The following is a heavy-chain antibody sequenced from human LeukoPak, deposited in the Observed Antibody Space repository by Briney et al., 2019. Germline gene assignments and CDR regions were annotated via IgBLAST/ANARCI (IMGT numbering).Heavy chain of an antibody. CDR3: ARGPRYSFY. J-gene: IGHJ4*02. CDR1: GFTFSNYW. Sequence: GGSLRLSCAASGFTFSNYWMHWVRQAPGKGLEWVSAISGSGGSTYYADSVKGRFTISRDQANNTLYLQMNTLRDEDTAVYYCARGPRYSFYWGQGTLVSVSS. D-gene: IGHD6-13*01. V-gene: IGHV3-23*01. CDR2: ISGSGGST.